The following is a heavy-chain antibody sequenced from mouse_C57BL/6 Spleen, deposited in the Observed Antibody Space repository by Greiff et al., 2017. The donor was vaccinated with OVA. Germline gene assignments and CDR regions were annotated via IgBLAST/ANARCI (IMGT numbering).Heavy chain of an antibody. CDR3: ARGITTVVALYWYFDV. Sequence: QVQLKQSGAELMKPGASVKLSCKATGYTFTGYWIEWVKQRPGHGLEWIGEILPGSGSTNYNEKFKGKATFTADTSSNTAYMQLSSLTTEDSAIYYCARGITTVVALYWYFDVWGTGTTVTVSS. J-gene: IGHJ1*03. CDR1: GYTFTGYW. V-gene: IGHV1-9*01. CDR2: ILPGSGST. D-gene: IGHD1-1*01.